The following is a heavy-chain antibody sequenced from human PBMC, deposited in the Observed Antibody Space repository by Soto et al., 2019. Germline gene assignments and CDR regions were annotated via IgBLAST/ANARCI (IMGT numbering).Heavy chain of an antibody. V-gene: IGHV3-72*01. Sequence: GWSLRLASACSGFTLNDHDIDGVRKAPGKGLEWVGRSRDKPQGYSTTYAASVKGRFTTSRDESKNSAYLQMNSLKTEDTAVYYCVRATFFSDSSGYTRCLDYWGQGTLVTVSS. J-gene: IGHJ4*02. D-gene: IGHD3-22*01. CDR2: SRDKPQGYST. CDR1: GFTLNDHD. CDR3: VRATFFSDSSGYTRCLDY.